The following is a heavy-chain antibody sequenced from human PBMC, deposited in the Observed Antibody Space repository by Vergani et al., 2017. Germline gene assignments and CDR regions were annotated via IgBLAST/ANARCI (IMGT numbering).Heavy chain of an antibody. Sequence: QVQLVQSGAEVKKPGSSVKVSCKASGGTFTSYAISWVRQAPGQGLEWMGGIIPIFGTANYAQKFQGRVTITADESKSTAYMELSSLRSEDTAVYYCATSICGFGGSYYSYYYLDVWGKGTLVTVSS. CDR3: ATSICGFGGSYYSYYYLDV. J-gene: IGHJ6*03. CDR1: GGTFTSYA. V-gene: IGHV1-69*01. CDR2: IIPIFGTA. D-gene: IGHD3-16*01.